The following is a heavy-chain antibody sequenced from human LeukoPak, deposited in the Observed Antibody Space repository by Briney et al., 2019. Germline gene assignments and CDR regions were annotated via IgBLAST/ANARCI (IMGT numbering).Heavy chain of an antibody. CDR2: INSNGDST. Sequence: PRGAPRDSCSAYGFTLCTDVMHWVRQAPGKGLEYVSAINSNGDSTYYADSVKGRFTISRDNSRNTLYLQMSRLRAEDTAVYYCVKISTYYSDRWGEGTLVTVSS. V-gene: IGHV3-64D*06. J-gene: IGHJ4*02. CDR3: VKISTYYSDR. D-gene: IGHD3-10*01. CDR1: GFTLCTDV.